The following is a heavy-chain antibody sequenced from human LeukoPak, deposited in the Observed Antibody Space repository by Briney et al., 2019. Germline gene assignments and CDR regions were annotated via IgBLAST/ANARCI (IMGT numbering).Heavy chain of an antibody. CDR2: ISSSGSTI. Sequence: GGSLRLSCAASGFTFSDYYMSWIRQAPGKGLEWVSYISSSGSTIYYADSVKGRFTISRDNAKNSLYLQMNSLRVEDTAVYYCAREEQGEYSYGQDVWGQGTLVTVSS. V-gene: IGHV3-11*01. CDR1: GFTFSDYY. CDR3: AREEQGEYSYGQDV. J-gene: IGHJ4*02. D-gene: IGHD5-18*01.